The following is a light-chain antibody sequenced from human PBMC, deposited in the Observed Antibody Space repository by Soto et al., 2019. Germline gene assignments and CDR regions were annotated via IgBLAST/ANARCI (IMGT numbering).Light chain of an antibody. Sequence: EIVLTQSPGTLSLSPGERATLSCRASQSVSSSYLGWYQQKPGPAPRLLIYGASSRATGIPDRLSGSGSGTDFTLTISRLEAEDFAVYYCQQYGSSPRTFGQGTKVEIK. CDR2: GAS. CDR1: QSVSSSY. V-gene: IGKV3-20*01. J-gene: IGKJ1*01. CDR3: QQYGSSPRT.